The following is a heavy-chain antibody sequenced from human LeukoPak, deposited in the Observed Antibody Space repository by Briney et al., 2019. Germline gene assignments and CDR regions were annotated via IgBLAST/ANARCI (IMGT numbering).Heavy chain of an antibody. V-gene: IGHV3-23*01. CDR3: AKDFSLGSHNWFDP. Sequence: PGGSLRLSCAASGFTFGSYAMSWVRQAPGKGLEWVSAISSTGGNTYYADSVKGRFTISRDNSKNTLYLQMNSLRADDTAVYYCAKDFSLGSHNWFDPWGQGTLVTVSS. D-gene: IGHD3-10*01. J-gene: IGHJ5*02. CDR1: GFTFGSYA. CDR2: ISSTGGNT.